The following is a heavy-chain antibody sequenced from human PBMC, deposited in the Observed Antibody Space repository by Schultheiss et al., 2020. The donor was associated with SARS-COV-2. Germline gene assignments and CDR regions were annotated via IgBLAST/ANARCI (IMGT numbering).Heavy chain of an antibody. D-gene: IGHD3-22*01. CDR1: GFTFSSYG. CDR2: ISYDGSNK. Sequence: GESLKISCAASGFTFSSYGMHWVRQAPGKGLEWVAVISYDGSNKYYADSVKGRFTISRDNAKNSLYLQMNSLRAEDTAVYYCARGPRPVGYYDSSGPYFDYWGQGTLVTVSS. V-gene: IGHV3-30*12. CDR3: ARGPRPVGYYDSSGPYFDY. J-gene: IGHJ4*02.